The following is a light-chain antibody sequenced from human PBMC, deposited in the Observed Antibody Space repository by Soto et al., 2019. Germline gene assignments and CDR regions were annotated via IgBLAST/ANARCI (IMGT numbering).Light chain of an antibody. CDR1: QSVASSY. V-gene: IGKV3-20*01. J-gene: IGKJ2*01. CDR2: GAS. Sequence: EIVLTQSPGTLSLSPGETATLSCRASQSVASSYLAWYQQKPGQAPRLLIYGASKRATGIPDRFSGSGSGTDFTLTISRLEPEGFAVFYCHQFGESPLTFGQGTKLEIK. CDR3: HQFGESPLT.